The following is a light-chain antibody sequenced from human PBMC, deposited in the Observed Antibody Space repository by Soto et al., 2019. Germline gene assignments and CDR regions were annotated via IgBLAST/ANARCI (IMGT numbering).Light chain of an antibody. CDR3: QQYSGYPFT. Sequence: DIQMTQSPSTLSASVGDRVTNTCRASQSISSWLAWYQQKPGKAPKLLIYKASSLESGVPSRFSGSGSGTEFTLTISSLQPDDFATYFCQQYSGYPFTFGPGTKVDIK. CDR1: QSISSW. V-gene: IGKV1-5*03. J-gene: IGKJ3*01. CDR2: KAS.